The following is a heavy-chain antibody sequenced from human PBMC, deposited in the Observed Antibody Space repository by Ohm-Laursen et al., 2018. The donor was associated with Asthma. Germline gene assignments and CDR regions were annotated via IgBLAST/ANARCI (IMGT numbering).Heavy chain of an antibody. CDR2: ISSSSSTI. CDR1: GFTFSSYI. V-gene: IGHV3-48*02. J-gene: IGHJ4*02. D-gene: IGHD3-22*01. CDR3: ARGFDSSGYYYGY. Sequence: SLRLSCSASGFTFSSYIMNWVRQAPGKGLEWVSYISSSSSTIYYADSVKGRFTISRDNAKNSLYLQMSSLRDEDTAVYYCARGFDSSGYYYGYWGQGTLVTVSS.